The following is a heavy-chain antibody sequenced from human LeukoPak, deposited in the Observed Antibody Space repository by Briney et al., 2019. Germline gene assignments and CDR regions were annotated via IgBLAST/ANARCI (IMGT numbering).Heavy chain of an antibody. CDR3: ARVHERIDKNLYAFDI. D-gene: IGHD1-1*01. J-gene: IGHJ3*02. Sequence: EASVKVSCKASGGTFSSYAISWVRQAPGQGLEWMGRIIPIIGIANYAQKFQGRVTITTDESTSTAYMELSSLRSEDTAVYYCARVHERIDKNLYAFDIWGQGTMVTVSS. CDR1: GGTFSSYA. V-gene: IGHV1-69*04. CDR2: IIPIIGIA.